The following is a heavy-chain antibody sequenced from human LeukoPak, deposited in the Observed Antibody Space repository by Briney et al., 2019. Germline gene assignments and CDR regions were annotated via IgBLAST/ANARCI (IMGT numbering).Heavy chain of an antibody. CDR3: AGLAAAGGYFDY. CDR2: IYSGDST. Sequence: PGGSLTLFCAACGFIFSSNYMIWPRRAPGKGLGWVSVIYSGDSTYYADSVKGRFTISRDNSKITLYLQMNSLRAEDTAVYYCAGLAAAGGYFDYWGQGTLVTVSS. D-gene: IGHD6-13*01. J-gene: IGHJ4*02. CDR1: GFIFSSNY. V-gene: IGHV3-66*01.